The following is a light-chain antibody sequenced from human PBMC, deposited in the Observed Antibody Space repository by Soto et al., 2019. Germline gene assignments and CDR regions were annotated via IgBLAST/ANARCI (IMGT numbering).Light chain of an antibody. CDR2: STN. CDR1: CGSISANYY. CDR3: VLFMGNGIWV. Sequence: QTVVTQETSLSVSPGGTVTLTCGLSCGSISANYYPSWYQRAPGQSPRTLIYSTNIRSSGVPDRFSGSILGNKAALTITGAQADDESDYYCVLFMGNGIWVFGGGTKLTVL. J-gene: IGLJ3*02. V-gene: IGLV8-61*01.